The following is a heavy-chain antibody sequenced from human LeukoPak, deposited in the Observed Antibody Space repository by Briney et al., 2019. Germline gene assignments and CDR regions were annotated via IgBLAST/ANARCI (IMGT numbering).Heavy chain of an antibody. CDR3: ARDAVDTANAV. J-gene: IGHJ6*02. D-gene: IGHD5-18*01. CDR1: GFTFTTYW. CDR2: INSDGSIT. V-gene: IGHV3-74*01. Sequence: GGSLRLSCAASGFTFTTYWMHWVRQAPGKGLVWVSHINSDGSITSYADSVKGRFTISRDNAKNTLYLQMNSLRAEDTAMYYRARDAVDTANAVWGQGATVTVSS.